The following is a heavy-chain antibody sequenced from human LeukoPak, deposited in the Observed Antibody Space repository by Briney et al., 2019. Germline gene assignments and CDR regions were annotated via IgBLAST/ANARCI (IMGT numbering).Heavy chain of an antibody. V-gene: IGHV4-38-2*02. CDR3: AREREYYYMDV. CDR2: VSHSGDT. Sequence: PSETLSLTCTVSNDPISSGYFWAWIRQAPGKGLDYLGSVSHSGDTFYNPSLKTRVSISVDTSKNLFSLKLTSVTAADTAIYYCAREREYYYMDVWGKGTTVSVSS. CDR1: NDPISSGYF. J-gene: IGHJ6*03.